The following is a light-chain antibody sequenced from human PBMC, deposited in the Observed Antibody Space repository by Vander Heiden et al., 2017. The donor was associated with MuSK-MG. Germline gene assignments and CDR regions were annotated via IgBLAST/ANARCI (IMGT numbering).Light chain of an antibody. CDR2: AAP. Sequence: DIQMTQSPSSLSASVGDRVTITCRASQSISSYLNWYQQKPGKAPKLLIYAAPSLQSGVPSRFSGSGSGTDFTLTISSLQPEDFATYYCQQSDSTPFTFGHGTKVXIK. V-gene: IGKV1-39*01. J-gene: IGKJ3*01. CDR1: QSISSY. CDR3: QQSDSTPFT.